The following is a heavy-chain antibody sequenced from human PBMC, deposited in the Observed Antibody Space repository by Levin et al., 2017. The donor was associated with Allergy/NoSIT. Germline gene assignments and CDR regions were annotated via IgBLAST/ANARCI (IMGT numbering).Heavy chain of an antibody. CDR1: GESLTHYY. D-gene: IGHD3-10*01. V-gene: IGHV4-34*01. J-gene: IGHJ5*01. Sequence: SETLSLTCSVYGESLTHYYWSWIRQPPGKGPEWIGDIDHSGSTIYTPSLKSRVTISVEKAKNHFSLRLSSVTAADTAVYYCARGEVWFGEILRGPFDSWGQGTLVTVSS. CDR3: ARGEVWFGEILRGPFDS. CDR2: IDHSGST.